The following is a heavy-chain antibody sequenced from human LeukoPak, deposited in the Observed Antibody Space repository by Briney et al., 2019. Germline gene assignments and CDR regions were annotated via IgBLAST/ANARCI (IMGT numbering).Heavy chain of an antibody. CDR2: MNPNSGNT. J-gene: IGHJ4*02. CDR3: ARELGGGIGYSSSWEPVDY. Sequence: ASVKVSCKASGYTFTSYDINWVRQATGQGLEWMGWMNPNSGNTGYAQKFQGRVTMTRNTSISTAYMELSSLRSEDTAVYYCARELGGGIGYSSSWEPVDYWGQGTLVTVS. V-gene: IGHV1-8*01. CDR1: GYTFTSYD. D-gene: IGHD6-13*01.